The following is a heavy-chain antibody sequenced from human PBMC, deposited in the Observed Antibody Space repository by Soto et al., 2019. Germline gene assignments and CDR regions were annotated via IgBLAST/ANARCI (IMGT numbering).Heavy chain of an antibody. CDR1: GYTFTSYG. CDR3: ARVSSTAPVVPAAIGWFYQPAQYNWFGP. V-gene: IGHV1-18*04. Sequence: GASVKVSCQASGYTFTSYGISWVRQAPGQGLEWMGWISAYNGNTNYAQKLQGRVTMTTDTSTSTAYMELRSLRSDDTAVYYCARVSSTAPVVPAAIGWFYQPAQYNWFGPWGQGTLVTVSS. D-gene: IGHD2-2*01. J-gene: IGHJ5*02. CDR2: ISAYNGNT.